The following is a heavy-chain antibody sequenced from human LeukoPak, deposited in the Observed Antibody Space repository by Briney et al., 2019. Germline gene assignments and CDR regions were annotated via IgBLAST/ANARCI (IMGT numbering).Heavy chain of an antibody. CDR2: IYYSGST. V-gene: IGHV4-30-4*01. J-gene: IGHJ4*02. Sequence: SQTLSLTCTVSGGSISSGDYYWSWIRQPPGKGLEWIGYIYYSGSTYYNPSLKSRVTISVDTSKNQFSLKLSSVTAADTAVYYCARLLWFGESSNWEDYWGQGTLVTVSS. D-gene: IGHD3-10*01. CDR3: ARLLWFGESSNWEDY. CDR1: GGSISSGDYY.